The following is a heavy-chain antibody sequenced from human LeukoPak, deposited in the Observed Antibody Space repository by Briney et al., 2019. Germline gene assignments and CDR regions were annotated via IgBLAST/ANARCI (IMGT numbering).Heavy chain of an antibody. CDR2: ISGSGGST. D-gene: IGHD3-22*01. CDR1: GFTFSSYA. Sequence: GGSLRLSCAASGFTFSSYAMSWVRQAPGKGLESVSAISGSGGSTYYADSVKGRFTISRDNSKNTLYLQMNSLRAEDTAVYYCANNYYDLYYFDYWGQGTLVTVSS. J-gene: IGHJ4*02. V-gene: IGHV3-23*01. CDR3: ANNYYDLYYFDY.